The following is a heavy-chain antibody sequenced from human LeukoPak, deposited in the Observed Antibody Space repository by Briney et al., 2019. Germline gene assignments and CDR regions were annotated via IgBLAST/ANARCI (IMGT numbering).Heavy chain of an antibody. D-gene: IGHD3-10*01. V-gene: IGHV1-2*02. J-gene: IGHJ3*02. Sequence: ASVKVSCKASGYTFTGYYMHWVRQAPGQGLEWMGWINPNSGGTNYAQKFQGRVTMTRDTSISTAYMELSRLRSDDTAVYYCAVPYYGSGSDAFDIWGQGTMVTVSS. CDR3: AVPYYGSGSDAFDI. CDR1: GYTFTGYY. CDR2: INPNSGGT.